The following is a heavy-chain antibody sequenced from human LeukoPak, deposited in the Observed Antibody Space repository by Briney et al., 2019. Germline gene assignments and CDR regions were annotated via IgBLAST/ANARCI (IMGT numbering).Heavy chain of an antibody. CDR3: ARDRLGLLTDIVVVPAAIRAFDI. Sequence: PGGSLRLSCAASGFTFSDAWMNWVRQAPGKGLEWVGRIKSKVADGTIDYAAPVKGRFTISRDNAKNSLYLQMNSLRAEDTAVYYCARDRLGLLTDIVVVPAAIRAFDIWGQGTMVTVSS. J-gene: IGHJ3*02. D-gene: IGHD2-2*02. CDR1: GFTFSDAW. CDR2: IKSKVADGTI. V-gene: IGHV3-15*01.